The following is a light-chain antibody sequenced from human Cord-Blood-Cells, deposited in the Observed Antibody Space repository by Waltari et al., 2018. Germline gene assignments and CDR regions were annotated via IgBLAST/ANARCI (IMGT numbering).Light chain of an antibody. CDR1: QDISNY. CDR2: DAS. J-gene: IGKJ4*01. CDR3: QQYDNLPLT. Sequence: DIQMTQSQSSLSASVGDRVTITCQASQDISNYLTWYQQKPGKAPKLLIYDASNLETGVPSRFSGSGSGTDFTFTISSLQPEDIATYYCQQYDNLPLTFGGGTKVEIK. V-gene: IGKV1-33*01.